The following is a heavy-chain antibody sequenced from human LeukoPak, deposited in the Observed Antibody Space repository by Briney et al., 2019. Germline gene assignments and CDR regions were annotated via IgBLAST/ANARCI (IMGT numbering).Heavy chain of an antibody. CDR2: IDYSGST. Sequence: SETLSLTCSVSGGSISSYYWSWIRRPPGKGLEWSGYIDYSGSTNYNPSLQSRVTISVDTSKNQSSLKLSSVTAADTAVYYCTRASSSWKVGSPKLRDAFDIWGQGTMVTVSS. D-gene: IGHD6-13*01. V-gene: IGHV4-59*01. J-gene: IGHJ3*02. CDR1: GGSISSYY. CDR3: TRASSSWKVGSPKLRDAFDI.